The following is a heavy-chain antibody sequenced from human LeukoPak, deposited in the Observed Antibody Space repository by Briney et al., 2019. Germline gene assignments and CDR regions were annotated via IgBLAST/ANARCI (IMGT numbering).Heavy chain of an antibody. D-gene: IGHD2-2*01. J-gene: IGHJ5*02. CDR3: ARVPAATRGAWWYDP. CDR2: IYYSGST. V-gene: IGHV4-59*01. CDR1: GGSISSYY. Sequence: MASETLSLTCTVSGGSISSYYWSWIRQPPGKGLEWIGYIYYSGSTNYNPSLKSRVTISVDTSKNQFSLKLSSVTAADTAVYYCARVPAATRGAWWYDPWGQGTLVTVSS.